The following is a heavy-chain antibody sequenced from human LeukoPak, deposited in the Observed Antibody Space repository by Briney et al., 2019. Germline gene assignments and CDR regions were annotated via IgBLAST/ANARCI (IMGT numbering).Heavy chain of an antibody. V-gene: IGHV3-23*01. D-gene: IGHD6-19*01. CDR2: LTDSGDAT. J-gene: IGHJ4*02. CDR3: AKSASGWYNFDY. CDR1: GFTFSHYA. Sequence: GGSLRLSCAVSGFTFSHYAMSWVRQAPGTGLEWVGSLTDSGDATYYADSVKGRLTISRDNSKNTLYLQMKSLRAEDTAVYYCAKSASGWYNFDYWGQGTLVTVSS.